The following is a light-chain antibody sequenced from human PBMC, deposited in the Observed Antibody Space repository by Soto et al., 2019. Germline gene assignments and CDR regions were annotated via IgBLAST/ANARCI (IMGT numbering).Light chain of an antibody. Sequence: QSALTQPPSASGSPGQSVTISCTGTSRDVGSHNYVSWYQQHPGKAPKFMIYEVSKRPSGVPDRFSGSKSGNTASLTVSGLQAEDEADYYCSSYAGGGYVFGTGIKLTVL. CDR3: SSYAGGGYV. CDR2: EVS. V-gene: IGLV2-8*01. J-gene: IGLJ1*01. CDR1: SRDVGSHNY.